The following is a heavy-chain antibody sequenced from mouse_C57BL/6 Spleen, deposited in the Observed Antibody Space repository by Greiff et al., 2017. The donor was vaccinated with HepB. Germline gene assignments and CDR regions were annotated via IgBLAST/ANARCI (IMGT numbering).Heavy chain of an antibody. CDR2: IYPGSGST. Sequence: QVQLQQPGAELVKPGASVKMSCKASGYTFTSYWITWVKQRPGQGLEWIGDIYPGSGSTNYNEKFKSKATLTVDTSSSTAYMQLSSLTSEDSAFYYCARSGNYDWYFDVWGTGTTVTVSS. V-gene: IGHV1-55*01. CDR3: ARSGNYDWYFDV. CDR1: GYTFTSYW. D-gene: IGHD2-1*01. J-gene: IGHJ1*03.